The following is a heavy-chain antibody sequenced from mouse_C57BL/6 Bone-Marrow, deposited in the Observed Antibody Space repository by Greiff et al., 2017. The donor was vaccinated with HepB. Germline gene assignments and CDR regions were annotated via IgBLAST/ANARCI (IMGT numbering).Heavy chain of an antibody. D-gene: IGHD2-3*01. CDR3: ARRSDGYYWYFDV. Sequence: VQLQESGPELVKPGASVKISCKASGYAFSSSWMNWVKQRPGKGLEWIGRIYPGDGDTNYNGKFKGKATLTADKSSSTAYMQLSSLTSEDSAVYFCARRSDGYYWYFDVWGTGTTVTVSS. CDR1: GYAFSSSW. CDR2: IYPGDGDT. V-gene: IGHV1-82*01. J-gene: IGHJ1*03.